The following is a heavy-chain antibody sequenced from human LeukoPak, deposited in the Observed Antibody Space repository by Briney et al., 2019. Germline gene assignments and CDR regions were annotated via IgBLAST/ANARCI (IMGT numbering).Heavy chain of an antibody. J-gene: IGHJ4*02. D-gene: IGHD6-19*01. V-gene: IGHV1-18*01. CDR1: GYSFTSYG. CDR2: ISANNGNT. Sequence: ASVTVSCTASGYSFTSYGISWVRQAPGQGLEWMGWISANNGNTNYAQKFRGRVTITTDTSTDTAYMELRSLRADDTAVYYCSRGGSGWAFDYWGQGTLVTVST. CDR3: SRGGSGWAFDY.